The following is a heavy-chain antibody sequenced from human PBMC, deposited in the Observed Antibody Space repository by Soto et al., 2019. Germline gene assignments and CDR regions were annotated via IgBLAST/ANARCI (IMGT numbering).Heavy chain of an antibody. J-gene: IGHJ4*02. CDR3: ARGFMITFGGVIVIRYFDY. CDR2: IYYSGST. D-gene: IGHD3-16*02. CDR1: GGSISSYY. Sequence: PSETLSLTCTVSGGSISSYYWSWIRQPPGKGLEWIGYIYYSGSTNYNPPLKSRVTMTTDTSTSTAYMELRSLRSDDTAVYYCARGFMITFGGVIVIRYFDYWGQGTLVTVSS. V-gene: IGHV4-59*01.